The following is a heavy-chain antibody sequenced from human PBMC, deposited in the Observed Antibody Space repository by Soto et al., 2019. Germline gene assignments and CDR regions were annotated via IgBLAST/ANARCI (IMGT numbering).Heavy chain of an antibody. CDR3: VRGDNWNDEASDY. Sequence: QVPLVESGGGVVQHGRSLRFSGAASGFMFSNHGMHWVRQAPGKGLEWVAVIWSDGNNRYYADSLKGRFTISRDNSKNTLYLQMNSLRAEDTAVYYCVRGDNWNDEASDYWRQGTLGTVSA. D-gene: IGHD1-1*01. J-gene: IGHJ4*02. CDR1: GFMFSNHG. CDR2: IWSDGNNR. V-gene: IGHV3-33*01.